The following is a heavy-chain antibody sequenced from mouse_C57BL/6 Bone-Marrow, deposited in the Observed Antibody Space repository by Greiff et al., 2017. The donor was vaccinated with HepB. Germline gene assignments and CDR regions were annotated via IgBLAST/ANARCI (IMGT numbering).Heavy chain of an antibody. D-gene: IGHD2-2*01. CDR1: GYTFTSYW. CDR2: IDPSDSYT. CDR3: ARWGLPHAMDY. V-gene: IGHV1-50*01. Sequence: VQLQQSGAELVKPGASVKLSCKASGYTFTSYWMQWVKQRPGQGLEWIGEIDPSDSYTNYNQKFKGKATLTVDTSSSTAYMQLSSLTSEDSAVYYCARWGLPHAMDYWGQGTSVTVSS. J-gene: IGHJ4*01.